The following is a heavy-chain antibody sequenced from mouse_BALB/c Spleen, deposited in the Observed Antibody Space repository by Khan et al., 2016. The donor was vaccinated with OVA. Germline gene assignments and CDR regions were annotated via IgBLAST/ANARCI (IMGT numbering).Heavy chain of an antibody. Sequence: VQLQESGPGLVAPSQSLSITCTVSGFSLTSYGVHWVRQPPGKGLEWLGVIWTGGNTNYNSALRSRLTINKDNSKSQVFLKMNNLQTDDTAMYCCARDLGSSHWYFDVWGAGTTVTVSS. CDR1: GFSLTSYG. J-gene: IGHJ1*01. CDR2: IWTGGNT. CDR3: ARDLGSSHWYFDV. D-gene: IGHD1-1*01. V-gene: IGHV2-9*02.